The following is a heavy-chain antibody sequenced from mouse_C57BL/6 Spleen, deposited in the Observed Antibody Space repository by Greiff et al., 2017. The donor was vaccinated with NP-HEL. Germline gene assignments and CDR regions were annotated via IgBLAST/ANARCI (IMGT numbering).Heavy chain of an antibody. CDR1: GFTFSDYY. Sequence: EVKLMESEGGLVQPGSSMKLSCTASGFTFSDYYMAWVRQVPEKGLEWVANLNYDGSSTYYLDSLKGRFIISRDNAKNILYLQRSSLKSEDTATYYCARDSPRYWYFDVWGTGTTVTVSS. V-gene: IGHV5-16*01. J-gene: IGHJ1*03. CDR2: LNYDGSST. CDR3: ARDSPRYWYFDV.